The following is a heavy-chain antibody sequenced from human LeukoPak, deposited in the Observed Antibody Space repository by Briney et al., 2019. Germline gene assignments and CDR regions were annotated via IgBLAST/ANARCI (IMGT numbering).Heavy chain of an antibody. Sequence: ASETQSLTCTVSGGSISSYYWSWIRQPPGKGLEWIGYIYYSGSTNYNPSLKSRVTISVDTSKNQFSLKLSSVTAADTAVYYCATYYKVSGGYYLDYWGQGTLVTVSS. CDR2: IYYSGST. D-gene: IGHD3-22*01. J-gene: IGHJ4*02. V-gene: IGHV4-59*01. CDR3: ATYYKVSGGYYLDY. CDR1: GGSISSYY.